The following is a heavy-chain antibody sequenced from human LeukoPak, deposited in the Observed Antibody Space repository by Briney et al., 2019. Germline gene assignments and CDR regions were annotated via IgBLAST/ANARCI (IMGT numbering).Heavy chain of an antibody. CDR1: GFTFSSYA. CDR2: INNGGTT. CDR3: AKRTLYYFDS. V-gene: IGHV3-23*01. Sequence: RPGGSLRLSCAASGFTFSSYAMSWVRQAPEKGLEWVSDINNGGTTYYADSVKGRFTISRDNSKSTLYLQMNSLRAEDTAVYYCAKRTLYYFDSWGQGTMVTVSS. D-gene: IGHD2/OR15-2a*01. J-gene: IGHJ4*02.